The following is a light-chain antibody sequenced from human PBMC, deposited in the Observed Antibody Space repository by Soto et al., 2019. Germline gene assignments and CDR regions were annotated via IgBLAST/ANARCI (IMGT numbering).Light chain of an antibody. CDR1: SSDVGSYKL. J-gene: IGLJ3*02. CDR2: EGS. V-gene: IGLV2-23*01. Sequence: QSALTQPASVSGSPGQSITISCTGTSSDVGSYKLVSWYQQHPGKAPKLMIYEGSKRPSGVSNRFSGSKSGNTASLTISGLQAEDEADYYCCSHAGSSTLVFGGGTKVTVL. CDR3: CSHAGSSTLV.